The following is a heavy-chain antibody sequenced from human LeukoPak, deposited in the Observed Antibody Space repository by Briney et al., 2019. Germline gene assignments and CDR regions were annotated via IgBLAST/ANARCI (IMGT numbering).Heavy chain of an antibody. Sequence: GGSLRLSGAASGLTFNNYWMHWVRQAPGKGLVWVSRIRTDGLEASYADSVKGRFTVSRDNAKNTLYLQMNSLRAEDTAVYYCARVMSGYYVVLDVWGQGTMVTVSS. CDR3: ARVMSGYYVVLDV. D-gene: IGHD3-3*01. CDR2: IRTDGLEA. V-gene: IGHV3-74*01. J-gene: IGHJ3*01. CDR1: GLTFNNYW.